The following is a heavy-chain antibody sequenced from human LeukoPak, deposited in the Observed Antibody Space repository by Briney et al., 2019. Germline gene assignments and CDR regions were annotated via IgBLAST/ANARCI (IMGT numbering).Heavy chain of an antibody. V-gene: IGHV4-59*01. J-gene: IGHJ4*02. Sequence: SETLSLTCTVSVGSISSYYWSWIRQPPGKGLEWIGYIYYSGSTNYNPSLKSRVTISVDTSKNQFSLKLSSVTAADTAVYYCARSRRDCSSTSCYPGDFDYWGQGTLVTVSS. CDR2: IYYSGST. CDR3: ARSRRDCSSTSCYPGDFDY. CDR1: VGSISSYY. D-gene: IGHD2-2*01.